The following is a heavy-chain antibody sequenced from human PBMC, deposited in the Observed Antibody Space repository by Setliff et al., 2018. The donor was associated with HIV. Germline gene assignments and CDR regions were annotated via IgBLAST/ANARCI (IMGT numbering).Heavy chain of an antibody. CDR3: ARAGDCTEASCPKARFDP. V-gene: IGHV4-59*08. D-gene: IGHD2-8*02. CDR1: GGSVNSYH. J-gene: IGHJ5*02. Sequence: PSETLSLTCSVSGGSVNSYHWSWIRQPPGKGLEWIGYIYKSGTTNYSPSLKSRVTISAGPSKNQFSLKLTSVTAADTAVYYCARAGDCTEASCPKARFDPWGPGILVTVSS. CDR2: IYKSGTT.